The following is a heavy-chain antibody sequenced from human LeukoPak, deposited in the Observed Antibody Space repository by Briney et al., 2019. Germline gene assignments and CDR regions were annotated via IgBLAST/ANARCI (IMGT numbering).Heavy chain of an antibody. CDR2: ISGSGGST. Sequence: GGSLRLSCAASGFTFSSYAMSWVRQAPGQGLEWVSAISGSGGSTYYAHSVNGRVTISRDNSKNTLYLQMNSLIAEDTAVYYCAKGAAATVTTNWFDPWGQGTLVTVSS. CDR1: GFTFSSYA. J-gene: IGHJ5*02. CDR3: AKGAAATVTTNWFDP. D-gene: IGHD4-17*01. V-gene: IGHV3-23*01.